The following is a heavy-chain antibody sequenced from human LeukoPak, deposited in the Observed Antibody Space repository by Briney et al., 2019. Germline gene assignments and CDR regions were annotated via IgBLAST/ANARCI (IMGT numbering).Heavy chain of an antibody. CDR1: GFTFGDYD. J-gene: IGHJ4*02. V-gene: IGHV3-43*02. Sequence: GGSLRLSCAASGFTFGDYDMYWVRQAPGKGLEWVSLIRADGATTRYTDSVKGRFTISRDNSKDSLYLQMNSLRTEDTALYYCARDNTGSYEYWGQGTLVTVSP. D-gene: IGHD1-26*01. CDR2: IRADGATT. CDR3: ARDNTGSYEY.